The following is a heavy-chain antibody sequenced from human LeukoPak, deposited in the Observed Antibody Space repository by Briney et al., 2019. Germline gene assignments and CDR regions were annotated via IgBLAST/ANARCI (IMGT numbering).Heavy chain of an antibody. CDR3: ATTYYYGSGSYSLVY. Sequence: SQTLSLTCTVSGGSISSGDYYWSWIRQPPGKGLEWIGYIYYSGSTYYNPSLKSRVTISVDTSKNQFSLKLSSVTAADTAVYYCATTYYYGSGSYSLVYWGQGTLVTVSS. CDR2: IYYSGST. J-gene: IGHJ4*02. D-gene: IGHD3-10*01. V-gene: IGHV4-30-4*01. CDR1: GGSISSGDYY.